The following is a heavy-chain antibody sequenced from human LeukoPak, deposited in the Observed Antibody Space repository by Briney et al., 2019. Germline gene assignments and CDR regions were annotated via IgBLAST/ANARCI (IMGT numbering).Heavy chain of an antibody. V-gene: IGHV4-38-2*02. CDR1: GYSISSGYH. D-gene: IGHD6-13*01. Sequence: SETLSLTCTVSGYSISSGYHWGWIRQPPGRGLEWIGSIYHSGSPYYNPSLMSRVTISVDTSKNQFSLKLSSVTAADTAIYYCACSRYSSSPYWYFDLWGRGTLVTVSS. CDR2: IYHSGSP. CDR3: ACSRYSSSPYWYFDL. J-gene: IGHJ2*01.